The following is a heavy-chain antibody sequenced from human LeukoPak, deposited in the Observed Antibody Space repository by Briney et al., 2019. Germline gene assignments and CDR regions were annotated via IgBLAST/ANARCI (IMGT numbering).Heavy chain of an antibody. D-gene: IGHD3-10*01. J-gene: IGHJ3*02. CDR1: GYTFTSYG. V-gene: IGHV1-18*01. CDR3: ARDRSFYGSGRSAFDI. Sequence: ASVKVSCKASGYTFTSYGISWVRQAPGQGLEWMGWISAYNGNTNYAQKLQGRVTMTTDTSTSTAYMELRSLRSDDTAVYYCARDRSFYGSGRSAFDIWGQGTMVTVSS. CDR2: ISAYNGNT.